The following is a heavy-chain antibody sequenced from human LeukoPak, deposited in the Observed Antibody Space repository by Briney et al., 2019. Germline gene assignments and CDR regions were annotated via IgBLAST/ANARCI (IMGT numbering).Heavy chain of an antibody. CDR2: ISYDGSNK. CDR3: ARAANTATGTPTLAIDY. Sequence: GGSLRLSCAASGFTFSSYAMHWVRQAPGKGLEWVSVISYDGSNKYYADSVKGRFTISRDDAKNSLYLQFTSLRAEDTAVYFCARAANTATGTPTLAIDYWGQGTLVTVSS. V-gene: IGHV3-30-3*01. J-gene: IGHJ4*02. CDR1: GFTFSSYA. D-gene: IGHD6-13*01.